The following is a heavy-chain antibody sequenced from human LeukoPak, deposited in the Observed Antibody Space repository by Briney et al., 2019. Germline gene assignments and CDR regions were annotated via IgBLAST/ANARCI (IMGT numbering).Heavy chain of an antibody. CDR3: ARYETSSGWFYYYYGMDV. J-gene: IGHJ6*02. CDR2: ISAYNGNT. V-gene: IGHV1-18*01. CDR1: GYTFTSYG. Sequence: WASVKVSCKASGYTFTSYGISWVRQAPGQGLEWIGWISAYNGNTNYAQKLQGRVTMTTDTSTSTAYMELRSLRSDDTAVYYCARYETSSGWFYYYYGMDVWGQGTTVTVSS. D-gene: IGHD6-19*01.